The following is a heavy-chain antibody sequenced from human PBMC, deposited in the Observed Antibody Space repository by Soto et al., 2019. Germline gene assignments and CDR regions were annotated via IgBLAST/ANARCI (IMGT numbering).Heavy chain of an antibody. CDR2: IYHGGMT. CDR3: ARGASVFDY. D-gene: IGHD3-10*01. Sequence: QVQLQESGPGLVKHSQTLSLSCTVSGDSITSGGYYWTWIRQHPGEGLEGIGRIYHGGMTDYNPSLRSRVSFSADTSRNQIALTVHSVTAADTAVYYCARGASVFDYWGQGILVIVSS. V-gene: IGHV4-31*03. CDR1: GDSITSGGYY. J-gene: IGHJ4*02.